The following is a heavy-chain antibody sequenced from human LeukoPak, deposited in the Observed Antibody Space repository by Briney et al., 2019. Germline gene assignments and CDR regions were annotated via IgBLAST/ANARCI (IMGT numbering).Heavy chain of an antibody. V-gene: IGHV3-30*03. CDR2: ISYDGSNK. D-gene: IGHD3-10*01. CDR3: AMQITMVRGVIITHDDAFDI. J-gene: IGHJ3*02. Sequence: GRSLRLSCAASGFTFSSYGMHWVRQAPGKGLEWVAVISYDGSNKYYADSVKGRFTISRDNSKNTLYLQMNSLRAEDTAVYYCAMQITMVRGVIITHDDAFDIWGQGTMVTVSS. CDR1: GFTFSSYG.